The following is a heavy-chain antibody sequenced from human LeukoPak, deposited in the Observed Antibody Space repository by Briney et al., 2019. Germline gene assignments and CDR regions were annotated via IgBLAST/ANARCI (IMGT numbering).Heavy chain of an antibody. Sequence: GGSLRLSCAISGITLSNDGMSGVRQPPGKGLGWVAGLSASGGSTNYADAVKGRFTISGDNPKNTLYLQMNSLRAEDTAVYFCAKRGVVIRVILVGFHKEAYYFDSWDQGALVTVSS. CDR1: GITLSNDG. CDR2: LSASGGST. J-gene: IGHJ4*02. CDR3: AKRGVVIRVILVGFHKEAYYFDS. V-gene: IGHV3-23*01. D-gene: IGHD3-10*01.